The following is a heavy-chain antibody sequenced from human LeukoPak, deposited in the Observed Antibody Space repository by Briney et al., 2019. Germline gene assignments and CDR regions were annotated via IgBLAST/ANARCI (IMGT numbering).Heavy chain of an antibody. Sequence: GGSLRLSCAASGFTFSSYAMSWVRQAPGKGLEWVSAISGSGGSTYYADSAKGRFTISRDNSKNTLYLQMNSLRAEDTAVYYCANLGAAAGTLDYWGQGTLVTVSS. V-gene: IGHV3-23*01. D-gene: IGHD6-13*01. J-gene: IGHJ4*02. CDR2: ISGSGGST. CDR1: GFTFSSYA. CDR3: ANLGAAAGTLDY.